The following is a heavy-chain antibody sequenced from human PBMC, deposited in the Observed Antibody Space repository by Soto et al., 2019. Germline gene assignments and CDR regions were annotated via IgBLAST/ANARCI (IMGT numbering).Heavy chain of an antibody. D-gene: IGHD6-6*01. CDR2: ISYDGSNK. CDR1: GFTFSSYA. CDR3: ARDRGVGYSSSSDNDPYYYYYYGMDV. Sequence: GGSLRLSCAASGFTFSSYAMHWVRQAPGKGLEWVAVISYDGSNKYYADSVKGRFTISRDNSKNTLYRQMNGLRAEDTAVYYCARDRGVGYSSSSDNDPYYYYYYGMDVWGQGTTVTVSS. V-gene: IGHV3-30-3*01. J-gene: IGHJ6*02.